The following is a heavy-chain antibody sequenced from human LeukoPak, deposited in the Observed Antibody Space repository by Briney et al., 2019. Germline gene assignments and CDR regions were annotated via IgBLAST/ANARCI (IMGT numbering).Heavy chain of an antibody. J-gene: IGHJ3*02. D-gene: IGHD2-2*01. CDR3: ARATYCSSTSCPHDAFDI. V-gene: IGHV1-69*05. CDR2: IIPIFGTA. CDR1: GGTFSSYA. Sequence: SVKVSCKASGGTFSSYAISWVRQAPGQGLEWMGGIIPIFGTANYAQTFQGRVTITTDESTSTAYMELSSLRSEDTAVYYCARATYCSSTSCPHDAFDIWGQGTMVTVSS.